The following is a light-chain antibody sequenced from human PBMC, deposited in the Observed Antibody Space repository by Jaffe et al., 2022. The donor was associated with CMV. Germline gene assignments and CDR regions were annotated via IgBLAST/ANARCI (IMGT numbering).Light chain of an antibody. J-gene: IGLJ3*02. V-gene: IGLV3-19*01. CDR1: SLRTYY. Sequence: SSELTQDPALSVALGQTVTITCRGDSLRTYYASWYQQKPGQAPTLLIYSRSTRPSGIPDRFSGSGSGNTASLTITGTRAEDEADYFCHSRDRGDQGLFGGGTKLTV. CDR3: HSRDRGDQGL. CDR2: SRS.